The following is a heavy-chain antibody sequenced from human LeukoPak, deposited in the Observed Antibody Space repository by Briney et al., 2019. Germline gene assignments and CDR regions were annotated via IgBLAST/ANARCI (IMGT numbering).Heavy chain of an antibody. Sequence: PSETLSLTCAVYGGSFSDYDWSWIRQPPGKGLEWIGEISHSGTTNCDPSLKSRISMSIDTSRSQFSLNLRSVTAADTAVYYCARYVPVRTGTTRASFDYWGLGTLVTVSS. V-gene: IGHV4-34*10. J-gene: IGHJ4*02. CDR1: GGSFSDYD. CDR2: ISHSGTT. D-gene: IGHD1-1*01. CDR3: ARYVPVRTGTTRASFDY.